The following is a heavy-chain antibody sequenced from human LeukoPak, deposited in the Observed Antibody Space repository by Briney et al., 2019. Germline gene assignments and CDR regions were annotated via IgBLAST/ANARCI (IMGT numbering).Heavy chain of an antibody. CDR3: AREKWEDSSGYYLVY. J-gene: IGHJ4*02. CDR2: ISAYNGNT. CDR1: GYTFTNYG. Sequence: ASVKVSCKASGYTFTNYGISWVRQAPGQGLEWMGWISAYNGNTNYAQKLQGRVTTTTDTSTSTAYMEPRSLRSDDTAVYYCAREKWEDSSGYYLVYWGQGTLVTVSS. D-gene: IGHD3-22*01. V-gene: IGHV1-18*01.